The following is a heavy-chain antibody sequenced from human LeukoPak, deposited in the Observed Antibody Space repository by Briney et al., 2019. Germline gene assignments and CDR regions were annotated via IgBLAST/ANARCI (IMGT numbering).Heavy chain of an antibody. J-gene: IGHJ4*02. Sequence: GGSLRLSCAASGFTFSSYDMHWVRQATGKGLEWVSAIGTAGDTYYPGSVKGRFTISRDNAKNSLYLQMNSLRAEDTAVYYCARAESCSSTSCPPYFDYWGQGTLVTVSS. D-gene: IGHD2-2*01. CDR1: GFTFSSYD. CDR2: IGTAGDT. V-gene: IGHV3-13*04. CDR3: ARAESCSSTSCPPYFDY.